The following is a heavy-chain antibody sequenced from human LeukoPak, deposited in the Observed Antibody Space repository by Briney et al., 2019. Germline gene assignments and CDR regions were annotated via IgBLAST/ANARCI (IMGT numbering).Heavy chain of an antibody. CDR1: GFIFSDYA. CDR3: AKTYCTSASCYYYYHSMDV. CDR2: VSYDGSNQ. J-gene: IGHJ6*03. V-gene: IGHV3-30-3*02. D-gene: IGHD2-2*01. Sequence: GRSLRLSCAVSGFIFSDYAMFWVRQAPGKGLEWVAVVSYDGSNQYYPDSVKGRFTIARDNSKKTLYLQLTSLRADDTGVYYCAKTYCTSASCYYYYHSMDVWGTGTTVTVS.